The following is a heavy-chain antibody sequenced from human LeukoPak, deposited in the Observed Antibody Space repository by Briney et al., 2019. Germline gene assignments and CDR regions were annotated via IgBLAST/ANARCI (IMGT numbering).Heavy chain of an antibody. Sequence: GGSLRLSCAAPGNYWMHWVRQAPGKGLVWVPHINSDGSWTSYADSVKGRFTISKDNAKNTVYLQMNSLRAEGTAVYYCVSFYETYWGRGTLVTVSS. CDR2: INSDGSWT. J-gene: IGHJ4*02. CDR3: VSFYETY. D-gene: IGHD2/OR15-2a*01. CDR1: GNYW. V-gene: IGHV3-74*01.